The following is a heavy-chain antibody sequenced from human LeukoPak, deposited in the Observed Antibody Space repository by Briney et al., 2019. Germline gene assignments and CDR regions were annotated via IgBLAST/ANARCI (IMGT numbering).Heavy chain of an antibody. CDR2: VTDSGDVT. CDR1: GFTFSIYA. CDR3: AKDAAMTTIYYFDY. Sequence: GGSLRLSCAASGFTFSIYAMSWVRQAPGKGLEWVSAVTDSGDVTYYADSVKGRFIISRDNSENTLSLQMNSQRDEDTAIYYCAKDAAMTTIYYFDYWGQGTLVTVSS. D-gene: IGHD2-21*02. J-gene: IGHJ4*02. V-gene: IGHV3-23*01.